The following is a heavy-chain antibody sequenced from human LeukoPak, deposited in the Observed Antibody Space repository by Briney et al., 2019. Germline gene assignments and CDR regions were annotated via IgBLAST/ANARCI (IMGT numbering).Heavy chain of an antibody. J-gene: IGHJ6*04. CDR3: VRGLNV. D-gene: IGHD2-21*01. CDR2: INSDGSIT. Sequence: GGSLRPSCTASTFTFSGYWMYWVRQTPGKGLVWVSRINSDGSITTYADSVKGRFTMSRDNAKNTLYLQMNSLRAEDTAVYYCVRGLNVWGKGTTVTVSS. V-gene: IGHV3-74*01. CDR1: TFTFSGYW.